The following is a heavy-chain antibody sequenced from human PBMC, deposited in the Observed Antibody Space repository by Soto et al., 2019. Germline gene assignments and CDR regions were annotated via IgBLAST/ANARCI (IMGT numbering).Heavy chain of an antibody. CDR2: IIPILGIA. CDR1: GGAFSSYT. CDR3: ARTPTVTTNLARKNYYYYMDV. D-gene: IGHD4-17*01. J-gene: IGHJ6*03. V-gene: IGHV1-69*02. Sequence: SVKVSCKASGGAFSSYTISWVRQAPGQGLEWMGRIIPILGIANYAQKFQGRVTITADKSTSTAYMELSSLRSEDTAVYYCARTPTVTTNLARKNYYYYMDVWGKGTTVTVSS.